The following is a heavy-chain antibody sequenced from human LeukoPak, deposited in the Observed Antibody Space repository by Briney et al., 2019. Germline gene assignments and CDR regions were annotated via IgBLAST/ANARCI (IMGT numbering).Heavy chain of an antibody. CDR1: GFTFSSYE. CDR3: AVAGLSYWYFDL. J-gene: IGHJ2*01. CDR2: ISSSGSTI. V-gene: IGHV3-48*03. D-gene: IGHD6-19*01. Sequence: GGSLRLSCAASGFTFSSYEMNWVRQAPGKGLEWVSCISSSGSTIYYADSVKGRFTISRDNAKNSLYLQMNSLRAEDTAVYYCAVAGLSYWYFDLWGRGTLVTVSS.